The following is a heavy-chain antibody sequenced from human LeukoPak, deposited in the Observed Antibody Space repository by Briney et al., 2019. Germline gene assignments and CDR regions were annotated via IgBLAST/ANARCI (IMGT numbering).Heavy chain of an antibody. V-gene: IGHV1-2*02. D-gene: IGHD3-9*01. CDR3: RTYYDILSPQAGSDAFDI. CDR2: INPNSGGT. Sequence: GASVKVSCKASGYTFTGYYMHWVRQAPGQGLEWMGWINPNSGGTNYAQKFQGRVTMTRDTSISTAYMELSRLRSDDTAVYYCRTYYDILSPQAGSDAFDIWGQGTMVTVSS. J-gene: IGHJ3*02. CDR1: GYTFTGYY.